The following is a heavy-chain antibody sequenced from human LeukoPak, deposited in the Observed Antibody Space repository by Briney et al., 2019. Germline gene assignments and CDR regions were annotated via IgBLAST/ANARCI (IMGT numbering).Heavy chain of an antibody. CDR2: INPNSGGT. CDR1: GYTFTGYY. D-gene: IGHD3-22*01. CDR3: ARDKIPYDSSGFYDY. V-gene: IGHV1-2*02. Sequence: GASVKVSCKASGYTFTGYYMHWVRQAPGQGLEWMGWINPNSGGTNYAQKFQGRVTMTRDTSISTAYMELSRLRSDDTAVYYCARDKIPYDSSGFYDYWGQGTLVTVSS. J-gene: IGHJ4*02.